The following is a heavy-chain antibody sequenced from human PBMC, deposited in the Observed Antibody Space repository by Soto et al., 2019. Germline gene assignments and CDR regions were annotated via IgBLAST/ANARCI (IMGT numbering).Heavy chain of an antibody. D-gene: IGHD3-22*01. Sequence: QVQLVQSGAEVKKPGSSVKVSCKASGGTFSSYAISWVRQAPGQGLEWMGGIIPIFGTANYAQKFQGRVTITADESPSTAYMELSSLRSEDTAVYYCARDLTITMTPYYGMDVWGQGTTVTVSS. CDR1: GGTFSSYA. J-gene: IGHJ6*02. CDR3: ARDLTITMTPYYGMDV. V-gene: IGHV1-69*12. CDR2: IIPIFGTA.